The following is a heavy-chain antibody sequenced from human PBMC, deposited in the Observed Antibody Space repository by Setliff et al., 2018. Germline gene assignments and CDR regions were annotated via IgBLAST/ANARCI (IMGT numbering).Heavy chain of an antibody. V-gene: IGHV1-8*01. CDR2: MNPNSGNT. J-gene: IGHJ4*02. D-gene: IGHD3-22*01. Sequence: GASVKASCKASGYTFTSYDINWVRQATGQGLEWMGWMNPNSGNTGYAQKFHGRVTMTRNTSISTAYMELNSLRSEDTAVYFCARAPAYVGNLMVVVTTEGYYFDSWGQGTLVTVSS. CDR3: ARAPAYVGNLMVVVTTEGYYFDS. CDR1: GYTFTSYD.